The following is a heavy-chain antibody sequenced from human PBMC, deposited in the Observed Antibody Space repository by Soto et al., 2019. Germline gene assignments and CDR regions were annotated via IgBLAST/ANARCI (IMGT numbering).Heavy chain of an antibody. J-gene: IGHJ4*01. CDR1: GYTFTSYH. D-gene: IGHD2-15*01. CDR2: ISAYNGNT. Sequence: ASVKVSCKASGYTFTSYHITWVRQAPGQGLEWMGWISAYNGNTNYAQNFQGRVSMTTDSSTTTAYMELRNLRSDDTAVYYCARETPLPDGFFFDYWGQGTLVTVSS. V-gene: IGHV1-18*01. CDR3: ARETPLPDGFFFDY.